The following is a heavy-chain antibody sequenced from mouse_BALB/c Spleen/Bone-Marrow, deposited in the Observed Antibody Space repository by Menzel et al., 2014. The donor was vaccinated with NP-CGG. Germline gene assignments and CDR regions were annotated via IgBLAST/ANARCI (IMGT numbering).Heavy chain of an antibody. CDR1: GFSLSRYS. D-gene: IGHD2-1*01. J-gene: IGHJ4*01. Sequence: VKLVESGPGLVAPSQSLSITCTVSGFSLSRYSVHWVRQPPGKGLEWLGMKWGGGSTDYNSALKSRLSIGKDNSKSQVFLKMNSLQTDDTAMYYCARNPPYGNYEDYYAMDYWGQGTSVTVSS. CDR2: KWGGGST. CDR3: ARNPPYGNYEDYYAMDY. V-gene: IGHV2-6-4*01.